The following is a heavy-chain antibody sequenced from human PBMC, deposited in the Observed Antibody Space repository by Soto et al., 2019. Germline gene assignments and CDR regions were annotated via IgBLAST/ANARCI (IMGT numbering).Heavy chain of an antibody. V-gene: IGHV3-53*01. J-gene: IGHJ4*02. CDR1: GFTVSSNY. Sequence: GGSLRLSCAASGFTVSSNYMSWVRQAPGKGLEWVSVIYSGGSTYYADSVKGRFTISRDNSKNTLYLQMNSLGAEDTAVYYCARAKLAFIDYWGQGTLVTGSS. CDR3: ARAKLAFIDY. CDR2: IYSGGST. D-gene: IGHD6-6*01.